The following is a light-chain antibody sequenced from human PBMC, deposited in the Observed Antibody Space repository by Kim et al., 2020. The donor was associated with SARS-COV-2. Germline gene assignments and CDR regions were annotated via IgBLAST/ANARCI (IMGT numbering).Light chain of an antibody. CDR2: ATA. CDR3: QQTYTIPYT. CDR1: HYIADY. V-gene: IGKV1-39*01. Sequence: DIQMTQSPSSLSASIGDTVTLTCRASHYIADYLNWYQQKPGKAPSLLIWATANLQSGVPSRYSGSGSGTYFTLTITSLQPEDFATFYCQQTYTIPYTSGQGTKVDIK. J-gene: IGKJ2*01.